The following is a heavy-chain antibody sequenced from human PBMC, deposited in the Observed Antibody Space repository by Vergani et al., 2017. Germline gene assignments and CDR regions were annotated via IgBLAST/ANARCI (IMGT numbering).Heavy chain of an antibody. V-gene: IGHV4-59*01. CDR1: GGSISSYY. CDR2: FYYSGYT. D-gene: IGHD3-22*01. CDR3: ARSSGYYDSSGYYYDAFDI. J-gene: IGHJ3*02. Sequence: QVQLQESGPGLVKPSETLSLTCTVSGGSISSYYWSWIRQPPGKGLDWIGYFYYSGYTNYNPSLKSRVTISVDTSKNQFSLKLSSVTAADTAVYYCARSSGYYDSSGYYYDAFDIWGQGTMVTVSS.